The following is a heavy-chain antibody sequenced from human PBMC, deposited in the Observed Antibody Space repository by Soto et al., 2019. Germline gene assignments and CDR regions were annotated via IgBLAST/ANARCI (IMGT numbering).Heavy chain of an antibody. CDR3: ARARYSSSPGGWFDP. CDR2: ISAYNGNT. CDR1: GYTFTSYG. D-gene: IGHD6-13*01. J-gene: IGHJ5*02. V-gene: IGHV1-18*01. Sequence: VASVKVSCKASGYTFTSYGISWVRQAPGQGLEWMGWISAYNGNTNYAQKLQGRVTMTTDTSTSTAYMELRSLRSDDTAVYYCARARYSSSPGGWFDPWGQGTLVTVSS.